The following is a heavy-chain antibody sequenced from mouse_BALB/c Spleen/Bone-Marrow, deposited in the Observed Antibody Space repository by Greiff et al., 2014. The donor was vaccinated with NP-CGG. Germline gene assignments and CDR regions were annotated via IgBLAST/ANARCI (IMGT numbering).Heavy chain of an antibody. CDR3: ARGGYDGRGFAY. J-gene: IGHJ3*01. D-gene: IGHD2-14*01. V-gene: IGHV3-6*02. CDR2: ISYDGSN. Sequence: VQLQQPGPGLVKPSQSLSLTCSVTGYSITSGYYWNWIRQFPGNKLEWMGYISYDGSNNYNPSLKNRISITRDSSKNQFFLKVNSVTTEDTSTYYCARGGYDGRGFAYWGQGTLVTVSA. CDR1: GYSITSGYY.